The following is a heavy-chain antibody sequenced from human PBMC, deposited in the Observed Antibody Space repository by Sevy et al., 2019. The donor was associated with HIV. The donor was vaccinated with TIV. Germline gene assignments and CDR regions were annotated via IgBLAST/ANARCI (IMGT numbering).Heavy chain of an antibody. CDR2: IGWNSDII. D-gene: IGHD1-26*01. Sequence: SLKISCAASGFTFDDYAMHWVRQAPGKGLEWVSGIGWNSDIIAYADSVMGRFTISRDNAKNSLYLQMDSLRPEDTALYYCAKDMDPRYIYYYMDVWGKGTTVTVSS. CDR3: AKDMDPRYIYYYMDV. J-gene: IGHJ6*03. CDR1: GFTFDDYA. V-gene: IGHV3-9*01.